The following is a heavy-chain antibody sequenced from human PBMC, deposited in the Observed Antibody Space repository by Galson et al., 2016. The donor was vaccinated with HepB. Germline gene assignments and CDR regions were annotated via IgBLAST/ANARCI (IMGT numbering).Heavy chain of an antibody. CDR2: TFYRSHWYH. Sequence: CAISGDSVSSNSAAWNWIRQSPSRGLEWLGRTFYRSHWYHHYALSVESRITINPDIFKNHFSLQLTSVTPEDTAVYYCAREGASIVGATGHFDYWGQGTLVTVSS. D-gene: IGHD1-26*01. CDR1: GDSVSSNSAA. J-gene: IGHJ4*02. V-gene: IGHV6-1*01. CDR3: AREGASIVGATGHFDY.